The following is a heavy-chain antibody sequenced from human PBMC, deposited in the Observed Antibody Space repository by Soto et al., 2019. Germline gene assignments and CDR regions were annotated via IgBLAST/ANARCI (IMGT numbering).Heavy chain of an antibody. CDR1: GGSISSGDW. J-gene: IGHJ4*02. CDR2: VYHSGST. D-gene: IGHD4-17*01. Sequence: QVQLQESGPGLVKPSGTLSLTCAVSGGSISSGDWWSWVRQPPGKGLEWIGEVYHSGSTNYSPSLXGXLXXSRAKSNNQFCLGLTSGTAADTAVYYCARMGSPVTTGRLDSWGQGTLVTVSA. CDR3: ARMGSPVTTGRLDS. V-gene: IGHV4-4*02.